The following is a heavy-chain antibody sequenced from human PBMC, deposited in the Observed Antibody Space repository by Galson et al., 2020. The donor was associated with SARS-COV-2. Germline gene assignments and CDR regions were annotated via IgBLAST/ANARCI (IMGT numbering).Heavy chain of an antibody. V-gene: IGHV4-31*03. D-gene: IGHD2-2*01. Sequence: SETLSLTCTVSGGSISSGGYYWSWIRQHPGKGLEWIGYIYYSGSTYYNPSLKSRVTISVDTSKNQFSLKLSSVTAADTAVYYCASGGFHCSSTSCHYYYYGMDVWGQGTTVTVSS. J-gene: IGHJ6*02. CDR3: ASGGFHCSSTSCHYYYYGMDV. CDR1: GGSISSGGYY. CDR2: IYYSGST.